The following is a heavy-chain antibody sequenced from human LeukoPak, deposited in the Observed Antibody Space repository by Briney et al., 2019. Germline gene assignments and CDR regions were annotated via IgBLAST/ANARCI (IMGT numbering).Heavy chain of an antibody. CDR3: ANLPRGDY. D-gene: IGHD3-10*01. J-gene: IGHJ4*02. Sequence: GGSLRLSCAASGFTVSRNYMSWVRQAPGKGLEWVSVIYSGGNTYHADFVKGRFTISRDNSKNTLYLQINSLTAEDTAVYYCANLPRGDYWGLGTLVTVSS. V-gene: IGHV3-53*01. CDR1: GFTVSRNY. CDR2: IYSGGNT.